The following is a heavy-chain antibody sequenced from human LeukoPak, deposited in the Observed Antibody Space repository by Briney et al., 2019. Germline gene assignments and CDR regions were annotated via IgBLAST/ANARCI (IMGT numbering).Heavy chain of an antibody. CDR1: GFTFSIFA. CDR2: ISGTGDNT. Sequence: GGSLRLSCAASGFTFSIFAMTWVRQAPGKGLEWVSAISGTGDNTYYADSVKGRFTISRDNSKNTLYLQMNSLRPEDTAIYYCAKDRGYRGQGTLVTVSS. V-gene: IGHV3-23*01. J-gene: IGHJ4*02. CDR3: AKDRGY.